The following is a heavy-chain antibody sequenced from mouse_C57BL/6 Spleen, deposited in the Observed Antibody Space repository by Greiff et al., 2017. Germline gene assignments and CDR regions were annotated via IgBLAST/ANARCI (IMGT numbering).Heavy chain of an antibody. CDR1: GFTFSSYA. J-gene: IGHJ3*01. CDR3: ARSNHLAWFAY. Sequence: EVQLLESGGGLVKPGGSLKLSCAASGFTFSSYAMSWVRQTPGKRLAWVATISAGGSYTYYTDKVKGRFTISRDNAKNTLYLQLSHLESEDTAMYYCARSNHLAWFAYWGQGTLVTVSA. D-gene: IGHD2-5*01. CDR2: ISAGGSYT. V-gene: IGHV5-4*01.